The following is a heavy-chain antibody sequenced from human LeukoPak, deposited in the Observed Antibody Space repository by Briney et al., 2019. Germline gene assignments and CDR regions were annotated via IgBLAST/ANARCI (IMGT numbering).Heavy chain of an antibody. CDR2: ISWNSGSI. CDR3: AKGGSPHYYYYMDV. CDR1: GFTFDDYA. Sequence: GGSLRLSCAASGFTFDDYAMHWVRQAPGKGLEWVSGISWNSGSIGYADSVKGRFTTSRDNAKNSLYLQMNSLRAEDMALYYCAKGGSPHYYYYMDVWGKGTTVTVSS. V-gene: IGHV3-9*03. D-gene: IGHD2-15*01. J-gene: IGHJ6*03.